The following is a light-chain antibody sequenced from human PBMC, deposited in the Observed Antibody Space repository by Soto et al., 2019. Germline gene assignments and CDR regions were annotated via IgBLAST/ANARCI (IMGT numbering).Light chain of an antibody. CDR2: DAS. Sequence: DIQMTQSTSTLSASVGDRVTITCRASQSISSRLAWCQQKPGKAPKLLIFDASTLESGVPSRFSGSGSGTEFTLTISSLQPDDFATYYCQHYNTYSGTFGQGTKVDIK. J-gene: IGKJ1*01. CDR3: QHYNTYSGT. V-gene: IGKV1-5*01. CDR1: QSISSR.